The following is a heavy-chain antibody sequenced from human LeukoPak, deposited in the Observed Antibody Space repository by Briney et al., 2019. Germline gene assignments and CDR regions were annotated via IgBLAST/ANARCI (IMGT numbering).Heavy chain of an antibody. Sequence: PGGSLRLSCSASGFTFSSYAIHWVRQAQGKGLEFVSGISSNGGSPYYTDPVKGRLTISRDNSKNTVYLQMSSLRPEDTAVYFCVKRLNNYFDYWGQGTLVTVSS. V-gene: IGHV3-64D*06. CDR2: ISSNGGSP. D-gene: IGHD4/OR15-4a*01. J-gene: IGHJ4*02. CDR3: VKRLNNYFDY. CDR1: GFTFSSYA.